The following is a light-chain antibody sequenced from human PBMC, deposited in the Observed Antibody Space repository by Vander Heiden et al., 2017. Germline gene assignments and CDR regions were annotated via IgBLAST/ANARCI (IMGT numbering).Light chain of an antibody. CDR3: HQSDSTPGT. V-gene: IGKV1-39*01. CDR1: QSISSY. CDR2: AAS. Sequence: DIQMTQSPSSLSASVGDRVTITCRASQSISSYLNWYQQKPGKAPKLLIYAASSLQSGVPSRFSGSGSGTDFTLTISRLQPEDFATYYCHQSDSTPGTFGHGTKVEIK. J-gene: IGKJ1*01.